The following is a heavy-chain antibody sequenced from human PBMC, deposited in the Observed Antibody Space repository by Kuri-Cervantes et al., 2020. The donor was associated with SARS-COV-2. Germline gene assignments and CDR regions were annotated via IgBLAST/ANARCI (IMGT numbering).Heavy chain of an antibody. J-gene: IGHJ4*02. CDR1: RFSFSSYA. CDR2: IKSKTDGGTT. CDR3: TTLWSA. D-gene: IGHD3-3*01. Sequence: GESLKISCAASRFSFSSYAMSWVRQAPGKGLEWVGRIKSKTDGGTTDYAAPVKGRFTISRDDSKNTLYLQMNSLKTEDTAVYYCTTLWSAWGQGTLVTVSS. V-gene: IGHV3-15*01.